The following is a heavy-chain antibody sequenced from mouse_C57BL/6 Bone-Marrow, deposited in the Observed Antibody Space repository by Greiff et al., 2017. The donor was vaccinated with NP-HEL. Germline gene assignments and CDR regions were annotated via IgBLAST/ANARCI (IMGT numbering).Heavy chain of an antibody. D-gene: IGHD1-1*01. V-gene: IGHV5-9-1*02. CDR1: GFTFSSYA. CDR3: TRGHYYGSGFAY. Sequence: EVKLMESGEGLVKPGGSLKLSCAASGFTFSSYAMSWVRQTPEKRLEWVAYISSGGDYIYYADTVKGRFTISRDNARNTLYLQMSILKYEDTAMYYCTRGHYYGSGFAYWGQGTLVTVSA. CDR2: ISSGGDYI. J-gene: IGHJ3*01.